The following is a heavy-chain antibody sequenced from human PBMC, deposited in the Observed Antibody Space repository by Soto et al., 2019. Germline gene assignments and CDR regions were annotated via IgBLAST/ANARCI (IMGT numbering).Heavy chain of an antibody. J-gene: IGHJ4*02. V-gene: IGHV1-3*04. CDR2: INTGNANA. Sequence: ASVKVSCKASGYTFTSYLMHWLRQAPGQRLEWMGWINTGNANAEYSQKFQGRVTITRDTSASAAYMELSSLSSEDTAMYYCARDLGGWPDYWGQGTLVTVSS. CDR1: GYTFTSYL. D-gene: IGHD2-15*01. CDR3: ARDLGGWPDY.